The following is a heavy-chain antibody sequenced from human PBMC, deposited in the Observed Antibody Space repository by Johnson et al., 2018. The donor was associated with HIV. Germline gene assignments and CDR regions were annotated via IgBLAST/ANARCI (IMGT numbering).Heavy chain of an antibody. D-gene: IGHD1-26*01. CDR1: GFTFSSYW. CDR3: ARVGADAFDI. V-gene: IGHV3-7*01. Sequence: VQLVESGGGLVQPGGSLRLSCAASGFTFSSYWMNWVRQAPGKGLEWVANIKQDGSEKYYADSVKGRFTISRDNAKNSLYLQINSLRAEDTAVYYCARVGADAFDIWGQGTMVTVSS. J-gene: IGHJ3*02. CDR2: IKQDGSEK.